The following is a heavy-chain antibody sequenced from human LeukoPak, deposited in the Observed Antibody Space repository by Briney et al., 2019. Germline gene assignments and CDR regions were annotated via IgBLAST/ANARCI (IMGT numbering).Heavy chain of an antibody. CDR1: GITLSNYG. CDR2: ISDTGGRT. CDR3: AKRGVVIRVILVGFHKEAYYFDS. Sequence: GGSLRLSCAVSGITLSNYGMTWVRQAPGKGLEWVAGISDTGGRTNYADSVKGRFTISRDNPNNTLYLQMNSLRAEATAVYFCAKRGVVIRVILVGFHKEAYYFDSWGQGALVTVSS. V-gene: IGHV3-23*01. D-gene: IGHD3-22*01. J-gene: IGHJ4*02.